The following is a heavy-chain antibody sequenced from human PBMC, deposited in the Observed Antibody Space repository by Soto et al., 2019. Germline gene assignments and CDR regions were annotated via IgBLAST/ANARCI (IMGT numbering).Heavy chain of an antibody. CDR1: GFTFSSYA. CDR3: VKDQSSIAVFSVGGDY. Sequence: GGSLRLSCSASGFTFSSYAMHWVRQAPGEGLEYVSAISSNGGSTDYADSVKGRLTIARDNSKHTLYLQMSSLRAEDTAVYYCVKDQSSIAVFSVGGDYWGQGTLVTVSS. J-gene: IGHJ4*02. D-gene: IGHD6-6*01. V-gene: IGHV3-64D*09. CDR2: ISSNGGST.